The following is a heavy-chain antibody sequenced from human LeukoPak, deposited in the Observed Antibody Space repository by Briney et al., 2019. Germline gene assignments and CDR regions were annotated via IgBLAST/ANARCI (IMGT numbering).Heavy chain of an antibody. V-gene: IGHV3-64*01. J-gene: IGHJ4*02. CDR3: ARDLGTTGSNFDL. CDR1: GFTFSYFA. CDR2: ISSDGFRT. Sequence: GGSLRLSCAASGFTFSYFAFHWVRQAPGKGLEFVSTISSDGFRTNYANSVKGRFAISRDNSKNMLFLQMGSLRDEGTAVYYCARDLGTTGSNFDLWGQGSLVTVSS. D-gene: IGHD1/OR15-1a*01.